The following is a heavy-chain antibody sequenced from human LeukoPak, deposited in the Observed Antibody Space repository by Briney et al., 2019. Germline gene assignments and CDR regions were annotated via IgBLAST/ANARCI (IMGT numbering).Heavy chain of an antibody. CDR3: VKDPMSPYGDPLY. V-gene: IGHV3-7*03. CDR2: IKQDGSEK. CDR1: GFTFSSYW. D-gene: IGHD4-17*01. Sequence: PGGSLRLSCAASGFTFSSYWMSWVRQAPGKGLEWVANIKQDGSEKYYVDSVKGRFTISRDNSKNTLYLQMNSLRAEDSAVYFCVKDPMSPYGDPLYWGQGALVTVSS. J-gene: IGHJ4*02.